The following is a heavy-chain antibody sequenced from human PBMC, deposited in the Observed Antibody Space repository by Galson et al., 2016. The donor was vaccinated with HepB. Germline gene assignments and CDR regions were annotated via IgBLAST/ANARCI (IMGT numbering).Heavy chain of an antibody. V-gene: IGHV3-23*01. D-gene: IGHD1/OR15-1a*01. Sequence: SLRLSCAASGFTFSNYAMSWVRQAPGKGLEWVSGISDSGVSTYFADSVMGRFTISRDNSKNTLYLQMNSLRVDDTAVYYCAKGTTLQVHFGYFDHWGQGTLVTVSS. CDR2: ISDSGVST. J-gene: IGHJ4*02. CDR1: GFTFSNYA. CDR3: AKGTTLQVHFGYFDH.